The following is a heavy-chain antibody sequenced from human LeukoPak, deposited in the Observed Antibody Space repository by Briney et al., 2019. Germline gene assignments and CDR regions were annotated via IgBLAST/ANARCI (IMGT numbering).Heavy chain of an antibody. Sequence: SETLSLTCTVSGGSISSGSYFWTWIRQPAGKRLEWIGRINTSGSTNYNPSLKSRVTISVDTSKNQFSLKLSSVTAADTAVFFCSREGYTSSWYSGYYYFDYWGQGTLVTVSS. CDR1: GGSISSGSYF. V-gene: IGHV4-61*02. D-gene: IGHD6-13*01. J-gene: IGHJ4*02. CDR3: SREGYTSSWYSGYYYFDY. CDR2: INTSGST.